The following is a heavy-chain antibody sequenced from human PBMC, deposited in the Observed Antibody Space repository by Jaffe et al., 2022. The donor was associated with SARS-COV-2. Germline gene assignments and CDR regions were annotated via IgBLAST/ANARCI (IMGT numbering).Heavy chain of an antibody. CDR3: ARIPEMATMADAFDI. Sequence: QVQLQESGPGLVKPSETLSLTCTVSGGSISSYYWSWIRQPPGKGLEWIGYIYYSGSTNYNPSLKSRVTISVDTSKNQFSLKLSSVTAADTAVYYCARIPEMATMADAFDIWGQGTMVTVSS. CDR1: GGSISSYY. J-gene: IGHJ3*02. D-gene: IGHD5-12*01. CDR2: IYYSGST. V-gene: IGHV4-59*01.